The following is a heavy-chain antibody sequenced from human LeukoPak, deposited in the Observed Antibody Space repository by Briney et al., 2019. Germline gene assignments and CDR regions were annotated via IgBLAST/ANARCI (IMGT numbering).Heavy chain of an antibody. CDR3: AKDYYYYGSGSYLT. CDR2: ISGSGGST. D-gene: IGHD3-10*01. J-gene: IGHJ4*02. V-gene: IGHV3-23*01. Sequence: GGSLRLSCAASGFTFSSYGMSWVRQAPGKGLEWVSAISGSGGSTYYADSVKGRFTISRDNSKNTLYLQMNSLRAEDTAVYYCAKDYYYYGSGSYLTRGQGTLVTVSS. CDR1: GFTFSSYG.